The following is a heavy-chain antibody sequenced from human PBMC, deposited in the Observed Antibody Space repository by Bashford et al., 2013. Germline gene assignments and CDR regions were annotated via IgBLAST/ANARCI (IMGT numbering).Heavy chain of an antibody. CDR2: IYYSGST. J-gene: IGHJ6*02. CDR1: GGSISSSSYY. CDR3: ARDEDDSRMDV. V-gene: IGHV4-39*07. D-gene: IGHD2-15*01. Sequence: SETLSLTCTVSGGSISSSSYYWGWIRQPPGKGLEWIGSIYYSGSTYYNPSLKSRVTISVDTSKNQFSLKLSSVTAADTAVYYCARDEDDSRMDVWGQGTTVTVSS.